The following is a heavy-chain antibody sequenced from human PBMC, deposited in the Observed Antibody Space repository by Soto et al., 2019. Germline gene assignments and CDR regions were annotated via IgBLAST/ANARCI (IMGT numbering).Heavy chain of an antibody. CDR2: TYYRSKWYN. J-gene: IGHJ4*02. CDR3: ARSLVTPKYYYDSSGSYCFDY. CDR1: GDSVSSNSAA. V-gene: IGHV6-1*01. D-gene: IGHD3-22*01. Sequence: PSQTLSLTCAISGDSVSSNSAAWNWIRQSPSRGLEWLGRTYYRSKWYNDYAVSVKSRITINPDTSKNQFSLQLNSVTPEDTAVYYCARSLVTPKYYYDSSGSYCFDYWGQGTLVTVSS.